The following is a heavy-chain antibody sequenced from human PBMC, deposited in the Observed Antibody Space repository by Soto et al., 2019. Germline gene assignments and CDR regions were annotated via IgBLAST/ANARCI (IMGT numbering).Heavy chain of an antibody. CDR3: ARGPFRYSSGWYVGDYYYYGMDV. CDR1: GGSFSGYY. D-gene: IGHD6-19*01. Sequence: SETLSLTCAVYGGSFSGYYWSWIRQPPGKGLEWIGEINHSGSTNYNPSLKSRVTISVDTSKNQFSLKLSSVTAADTAVYYCARGPFRYSSGWYVGDYYYYGMDVWGQGTTVTVSS. CDR2: INHSGST. V-gene: IGHV4-34*01. J-gene: IGHJ6*02.